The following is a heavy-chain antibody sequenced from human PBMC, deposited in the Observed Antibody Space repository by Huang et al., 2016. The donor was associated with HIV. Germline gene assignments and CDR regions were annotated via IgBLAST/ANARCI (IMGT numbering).Heavy chain of an antibody. J-gene: IGHJ3*02. CDR3: AAGYDTYYDI. CDR1: GYTLTELS. V-gene: IGHV1-24*01. Sequence: QVQLVQSGAEVKKPGASVTVSCKVSGYTLTELSIHWLRQAPGKGLEWMGGFAPEDGETIYAKNFQGRGTMTEDTSTDTAYMELHSLRPEDTAVYYCAAGYDTYYDIWGQGTMVIASS. D-gene: IGHD2-21*01. CDR2: FAPEDGET.